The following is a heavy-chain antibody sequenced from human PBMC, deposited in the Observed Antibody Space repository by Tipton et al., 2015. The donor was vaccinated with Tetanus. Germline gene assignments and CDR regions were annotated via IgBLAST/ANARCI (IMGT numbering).Heavy chain of an antibody. Sequence: LVKPSETLSLTCNVSGGSISRSAHYWGWIRQSPGKGLEWIGNMYYSGTTHYNPSLKSRVTISVDTSKNQFSLHLRSVTASDTAMYYCVKCTAMTGHDNWFDPWGQGTLVTVSS. J-gene: IGHJ5*02. CDR3: VKCTAMTGHDNWFDP. D-gene: IGHD5-18*01. V-gene: IGHV4-39*01. CDR1: GGSISRSAHY. CDR2: MYYSGTT.